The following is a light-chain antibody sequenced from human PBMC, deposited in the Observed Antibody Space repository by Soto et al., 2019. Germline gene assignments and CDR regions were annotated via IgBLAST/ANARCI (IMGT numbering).Light chain of an antibody. Sequence: SVLTQPPSVSGAPGQRVTISCTGSSSDIGAGYDVHWYQQRPGTAPKLLIYDDNKRPSGIPDRFSGSKSGTSATLGITGFQTGDEADYYCGSWDSSLSAYVFGTGTNVTVL. V-gene: IGLV1-51*01. CDR3: GSWDSSLSAYV. CDR1: SSDIGAGYD. J-gene: IGLJ1*01. CDR2: DDN.